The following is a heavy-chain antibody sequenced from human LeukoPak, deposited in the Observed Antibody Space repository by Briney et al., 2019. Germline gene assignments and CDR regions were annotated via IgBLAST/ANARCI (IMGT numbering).Heavy chain of an antibody. CDR3: ARGYYDSSCYYYFYY. V-gene: IGHV4-59*01. J-gene: IGHJ4*02. CDR2: IYNSGTT. Sequence: HSETLSLTCTVSGDSFSSYYWSWVRQPPGQGLEWIGYIYNSGTTNYNPSLKSRVTISVDTSNNQFSLKLSSVTAADTAVYYCARGYYDSSCYYYFYYWGQGTLVTVSS. CDR1: GDSFSSYY. D-gene: IGHD3-22*01.